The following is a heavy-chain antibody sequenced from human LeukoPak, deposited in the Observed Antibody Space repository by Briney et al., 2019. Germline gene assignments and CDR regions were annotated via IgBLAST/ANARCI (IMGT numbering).Heavy chain of an antibody. CDR2: INHSGST. CDR3: ARGAPKEIQLWLRLRVVAFDI. J-gene: IGHJ3*02. CDR1: GGSFSGYY. Sequence: SETLSLTCAVYGGSFSGYYWSWIRQPPGKGLEWIGEINHSGSTNYNPSLKSRVTISVDTSKNQFSLKLNSVTAADTAVYYCARGAPKEIQLWLRLRVVAFDIWGQGTMVTVSS. D-gene: IGHD5-18*01. V-gene: IGHV4-34*01.